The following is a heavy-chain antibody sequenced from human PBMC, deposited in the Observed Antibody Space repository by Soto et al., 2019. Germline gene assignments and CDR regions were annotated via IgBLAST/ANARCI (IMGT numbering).Heavy chain of an antibody. CDR2: IYTSGST. V-gene: IGHV4-4*07. CDR1: GGSISSYY. J-gene: IGHJ4*02. Sequence: PSETLSLTCTVSGGSISSYYWSWIRQPAGKGLEWIGRIYTSGSTNYNPSLKSRVTMSVDTSKNQFSLKLSSVTAAETAVYYCARQYCSSTSCQNHLDYWGQGTLVTVSS. CDR3: ARQYCSSTSCQNHLDY. D-gene: IGHD2-2*01.